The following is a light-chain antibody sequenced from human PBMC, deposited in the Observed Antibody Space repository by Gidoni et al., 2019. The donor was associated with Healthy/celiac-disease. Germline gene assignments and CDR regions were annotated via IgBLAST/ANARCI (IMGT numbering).Light chain of an antibody. V-gene: IGLV7-43*01. Sequence: QTVVTPEPSLLVSPGGTVTPTCASSTGPVTSGYYPNWFQQKPGQAPRALIYSTSSQHSWTPSRFSGSLLGGNAALTLSGVQPEDEAEYYCLLYYGGAQWGVWVFCLGTKLTVL. CDR3: LLYYGGAQWGVWV. CDR2: STS. J-gene: IGLJ3*02. CDR1: TGPVTSGYY.